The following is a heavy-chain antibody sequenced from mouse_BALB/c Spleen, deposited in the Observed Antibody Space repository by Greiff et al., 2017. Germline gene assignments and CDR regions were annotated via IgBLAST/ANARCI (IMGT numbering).Heavy chain of an antibody. D-gene: IGHD2-4*01. V-gene: IGHV14-4*02. CDR1: GFNIKDYY. J-gene: IGHJ3*01. Sequence: VQLQQSGAELVRSGASVKLSCTASGFNIKDYYMHWVKQRPEQGLEWIGWIDPENGDTEYAPKFQGKATMTADTSSNTAYLQLSSLTSEDTAVYYGFTMITTAWFAYWGQGTLVTVAA. CDR2: IDPENGDT. CDR3: FTMITTAWFAY.